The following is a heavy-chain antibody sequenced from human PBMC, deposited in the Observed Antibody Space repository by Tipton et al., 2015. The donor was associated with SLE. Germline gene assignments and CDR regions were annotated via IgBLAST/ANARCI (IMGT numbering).Heavy chain of an antibody. Sequence: TLSLTCTVSGGSISSYYWSWIRQPPGKGLEWIGYIYYSGSTNYNPSLKSRVTISVDTSKNQFSLKLSSVTAADTAVYYCARRVAVAVYWYFDLWGRGTPVTVSS. CDR1: GGSISSYY. CDR2: IYYSGST. V-gene: IGHV4-59*01. CDR3: ARRVAVAVYWYFDL. J-gene: IGHJ2*01. D-gene: IGHD6-19*01.